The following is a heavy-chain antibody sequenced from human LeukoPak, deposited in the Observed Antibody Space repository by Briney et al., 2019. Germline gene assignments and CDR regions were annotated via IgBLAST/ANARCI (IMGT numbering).Heavy chain of an antibody. Sequence: GESLKISCKGSGYSFTSYWIGWVRQMPGKGLEWMGIIYPGDSDTRYSPSFQGQVTISADKSISTAYLQWSSLKASDTAMYYCARLHVLLWFGELHWGGYFDYWGQGTLVTVSS. CDR3: ARLHVLLWFGELHWGGYFDY. V-gene: IGHV5-51*01. CDR2: IYPGDSDT. D-gene: IGHD3-10*01. J-gene: IGHJ4*02. CDR1: GYSFTSYW.